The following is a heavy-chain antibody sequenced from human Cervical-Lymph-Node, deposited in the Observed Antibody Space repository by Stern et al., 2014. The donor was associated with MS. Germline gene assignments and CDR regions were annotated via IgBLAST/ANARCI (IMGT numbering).Heavy chain of an antibody. CDR2: INPSGGST. J-gene: IGHJ6*02. CDR3: ARDKVLRFLEWLDYYYGMDV. D-gene: IGHD3-3*01. V-gene: IGHV1-46*01. CDR1: GYTFTSYY. Sequence: DQLVESGAEVKKPGASVKVSCKASGYTFTSYYMHWVRQAPGQGLEWMGIINPSGGSTSYAQKFQGRVTMTRDTSTSTVYMELSSLRSEDTAVYYCARDKVLRFLEWLDYYYGMDVWGQGTTVTVSS.